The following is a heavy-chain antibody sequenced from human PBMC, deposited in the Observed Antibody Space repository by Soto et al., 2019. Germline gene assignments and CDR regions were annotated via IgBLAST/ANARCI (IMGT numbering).Heavy chain of an antibody. Sequence: QVQLVQSGAEVKKPGSSVKVSCKASGGTFSSYGISWVRQAPGQGLEWMGGIIPIFATANYAQKFQGRGTITADESTNTAYMELSSLRSEDTAVYYCARASNDYYDSSGYVDYWGQGTLVTVSS. D-gene: IGHD3-22*01. CDR1: GGTFSSYG. CDR3: ARASNDYYDSSGYVDY. CDR2: IIPIFATA. J-gene: IGHJ4*02. V-gene: IGHV1-69*01.